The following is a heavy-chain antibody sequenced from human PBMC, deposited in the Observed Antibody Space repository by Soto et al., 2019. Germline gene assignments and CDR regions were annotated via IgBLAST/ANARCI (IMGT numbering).Heavy chain of an antibody. Sequence: PGGSLRLSCAASGFTFSSYGMHWVRQAPGKGLEWVAVISYDGSNKYYADSVKGRFTISRDNSKNTLYLQMNSLRAEDTAVYYCANGYCSGGSCAPQFYYYYYYMDVWGKGTTVTVSS. D-gene: IGHD2-15*01. CDR3: ANGYCSGGSCAPQFYYYYYYMDV. J-gene: IGHJ6*03. V-gene: IGHV3-30*18. CDR2: ISYDGSNK. CDR1: GFTFSSYG.